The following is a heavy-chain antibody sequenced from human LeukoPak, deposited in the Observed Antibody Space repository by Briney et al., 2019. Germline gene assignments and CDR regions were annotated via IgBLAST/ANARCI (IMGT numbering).Heavy chain of an antibody. J-gene: IGHJ4*02. CDR2: ISYDGSNK. D-gene: IGHD3-22*01. CDR1: GFTFSSYG. V-gene: IGHV3-30*18. CDR3: AKGTISYYDRSGPEY. Sequence: GGSLRLSCAASGFTFSSYGMHWVRQAPGKGLEWVAVISYDGSNKYYADSVRGRFTISRDNSKKTLYLQMNSLRAEDTGVYYCAKGTISYYDRSGPEYWGQGTLVTVSS.